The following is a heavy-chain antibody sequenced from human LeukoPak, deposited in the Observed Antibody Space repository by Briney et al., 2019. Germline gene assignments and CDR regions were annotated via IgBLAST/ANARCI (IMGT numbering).Heavy chain of an antibody. CDR2: IYQSGST. J-gene: IGHJ6*03. V-gene: IGHV4-38-2*02. D-gene: IGHD3-10*01. CDR1: GYSISSGYY. Sequence: PSETLSLTCSVSGYSISSGYYWGWIRQPPGQGLEWIGNIYQSGSTYYNPSLKSRATISVDTSKNQFSLKLSSVTAADTALYYCARGRNTMVRGAIGAETRYYYSYYMDVWGKGTTVTVSS. CDR3: ARGRNTMVRGAIGAETRYYYSYYMDV.